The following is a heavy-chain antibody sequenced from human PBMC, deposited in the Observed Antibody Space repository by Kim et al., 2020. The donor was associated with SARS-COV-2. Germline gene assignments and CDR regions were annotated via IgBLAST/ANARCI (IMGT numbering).Heavy chain of an antibody. V-gene: IGHV3-15*01. CDR1: GFSFSNAW. CDR2: IKRKTDGGTT. CDR3: NTDPYNPSPLNY. D-gene: IGHD1-20*01. Sequence: GGSLRLSCAASGFSFSNAWMNWVRQAPGKGLEWLGRIKRKTDGGTTDYAAPVQDRFSFSSDDSENTLYLHMNSLKTEDTGVYYCNTDPYNPSPLNYWGEGTLVTVSS. J-gene: IGHJ4*02.